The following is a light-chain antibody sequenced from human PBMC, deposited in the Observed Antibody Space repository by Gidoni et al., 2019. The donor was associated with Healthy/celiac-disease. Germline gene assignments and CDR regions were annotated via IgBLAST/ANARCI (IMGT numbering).Light chain of an antibody. CDR3: QSYDSSLSGWV. CDR2: GNS. V-gene: IGLV1-40*01. J-gene: IGLJ3*02. CDR1: SSNIGAGYD. Sequence: QSVLTQPPSVSEAPGHRVTISCTGSSSNIGAGYDVHWYQQLPGTAPKLLLYGNSNRPSGVPDRFSGSKSGTSASLAITGLQAEDEADYYCQSYDSSLSGWVFGGGTKLTVL.